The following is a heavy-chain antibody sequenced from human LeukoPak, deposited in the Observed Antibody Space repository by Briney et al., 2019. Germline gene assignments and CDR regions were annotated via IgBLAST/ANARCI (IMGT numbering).Heavy chain of an antibody. D-gene: IGHD6-6*01. Sequence: MPSETLSLTCAVYGGSFTDYYWSWIRQPPGKGLEWIGEINHRGSTNYNSSLKSRVTISVDRSKNQFSLKLNSVTAADTAVYFCARVPHTASSIDYWGQGAPVTVSS. CDR1: GGSFTDYY. V-gene: IGHV4-34*01. CDR2: INHRGST. CDR3: ARVPHTASSIDY. J-gene: IGHJ4*02.